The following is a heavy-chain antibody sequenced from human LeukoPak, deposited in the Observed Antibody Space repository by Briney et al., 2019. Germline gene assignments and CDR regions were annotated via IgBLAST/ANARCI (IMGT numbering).Heavy chain of an antibody. CDR2: INPNSGGT. J-gene: IGHJ3*02. V-gene: IGHV1-2*02. Sequence: ASVKVSCKASGYTFTGYYMHWVRQAPGQGLEWMGWINPNSGGTNYAQKFQGRVTMTRDTSISTAYMELRSLRSDDTAVYYCARVGYDFWSGYLNIWGQGTMVTVSS. CDR3: ARVGYDFWSGYLNI. D-gene: IGHD3-3*01. CDR1: GYTFTGYY.